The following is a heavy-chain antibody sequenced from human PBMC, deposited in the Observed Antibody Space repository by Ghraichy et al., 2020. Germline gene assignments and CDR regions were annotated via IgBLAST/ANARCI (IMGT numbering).Heavy chain of an antibody. CDR3: ASQIERTYYGSGRGSSYYYYGMDV. D-gene: IGHD3-10*01. Sequence: GGSLRLSCAASGFTFSSYSMNWVRQAPGKGLEWVSYISSSSSTIYYADSVKGRFTISRDNAKNSLYLQMNSLRDEDTAVYYCASQIERTYYGSGRGSSYYYYGMDVWGQGTTVTVSS. CDR2: ISSSSSTI. J-gene: IGHJ6*02. CDR1: GFTFSSYS. V-gene: IGHV3-48*02.